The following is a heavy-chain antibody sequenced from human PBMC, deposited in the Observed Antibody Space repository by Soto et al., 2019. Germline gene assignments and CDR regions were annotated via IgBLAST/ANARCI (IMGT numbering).Heavy chain of an antibody. CDR3: ARGSGNDILTGYYKSPYFDY. D-gene: IGHD3-9*01. V-gene: IGHV1-69*13. CDR2: IIPIFGTA. Sequence: SVKVSCKASGGTFSSYAISWVRQAPGQGLEWMGGIIPIFGTANYAQKFQGRVTITADESTSTAYMELSSLRSEDTAVYYCARGSGNDILTGYYKSPYFDYWGQGTLVTVSS. J-gene: IGHJ4*02. CDR1: GGTFSSYA.